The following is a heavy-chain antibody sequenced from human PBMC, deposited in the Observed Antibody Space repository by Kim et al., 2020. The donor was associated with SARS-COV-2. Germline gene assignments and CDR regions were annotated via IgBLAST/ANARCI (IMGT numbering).Heavy chain of an antibody. Sequence: ADSVRGEFPISRDNSKNTLYRQMTSLRAEDTAVYYCASMNYYGSGAPLDYWGQGTLVTVSS. D-gene: IGHD3-10*01. CDR3: ASMNYYGSGAPLDY. V-gene: IGHV3-33*01. J-gene: IGHJ4*02.